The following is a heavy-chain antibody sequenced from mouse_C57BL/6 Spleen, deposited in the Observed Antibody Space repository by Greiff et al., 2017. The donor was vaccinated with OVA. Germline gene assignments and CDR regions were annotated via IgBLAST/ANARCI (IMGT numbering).Heavy chain of an antibody. D-gene: IGHD3-2*02. CDR1: GYAFSSSW. CDR2: IYPGDGDT. CDR3: ARDSSGYGWFAY. V-gene: IGHV1-82*01. Sequence: QVQLQQSGPELVKPGASVKISCKASGYAFSSSWMNWVKQRPGKGLEWIGRIYPGDGDTNYNGKFKGKATLTADKSSSTAYMPLSSLTSEDSAVYFCARDSSGYGWFAYWGQGTLVTVSA. J-gene: IGHJ3*01.